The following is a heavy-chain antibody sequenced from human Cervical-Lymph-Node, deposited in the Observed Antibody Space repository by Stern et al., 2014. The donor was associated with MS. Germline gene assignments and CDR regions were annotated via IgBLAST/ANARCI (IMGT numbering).Heavy chain of an antibody. D-gene: IGHD2-21*02. Sequence: QLVQSGAEVKKPGSSVKVSCKASGGTFSNYAITWVRQAPGHGLEWMRAIIPLFGTANYAQRFQGRVTITADRSTNTSYMELSSLTSEDTAVYFCARDGDFDYSFGMDVWGQGTTVTVSS. J-gene: IGHJ6*02. V-gene: IGHV1-69*06. CDR1: GGTFSNYA. CDR3: ARDGDFDYSFGMDV. CDR2: IIPLFGTA.